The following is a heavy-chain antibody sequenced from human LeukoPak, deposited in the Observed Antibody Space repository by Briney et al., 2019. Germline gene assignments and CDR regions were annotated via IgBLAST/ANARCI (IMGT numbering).Heavy chain of an antibody. Sequence: SETLSLTCAVYGGSFSGYYWSWIRQPPGKGLEWIGYIHYSGSTHYNPSLKSRVTISVDTSKNQVSLKLRSVTAADTAVYYCARTTEGYAGGPGYSYYYYMDVWGKGTTVTISS. D-gene: IGHD5-12*01. CDR2: IHYSGST. V-gene: IGHV4-59*01. CDR3: ARTTEGYAGGPGYSYYYYMDV. CDR1: GGSFSGYY. J-gene: IGHJ6*03.